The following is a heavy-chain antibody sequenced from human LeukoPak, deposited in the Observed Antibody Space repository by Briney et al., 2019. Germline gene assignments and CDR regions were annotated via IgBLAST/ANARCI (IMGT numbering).Heavy chain of an antibody. CDR2: IIPILGIA. Sequence: ASVKVSCKASGYIFTRYYIHWVRQAPGQGLEWMGRIIPILGIANYAQKFQGGVTITADKSTSTAYMELSSLRSEDTAVYYCASAYCGGDCYPGWYYYYYGMDVWGQGTTVTVSS. J-gene: IGHJ6*02. V-gene: IGHV1-69*02. D-gene: IGHD2-21*02. CDR1: GYIFTRYY. CDR3: ASAYCGGDCYPGWYYYYYGMDV.